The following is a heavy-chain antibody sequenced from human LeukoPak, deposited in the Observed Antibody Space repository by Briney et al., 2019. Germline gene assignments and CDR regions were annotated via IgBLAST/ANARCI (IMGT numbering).Heavy chain of an antibody. V-gene: IGHV4-4*02. CDR1: GGSISSSNW. Sequence: SGTLSLTCAVSGGSISSSNWWSWVRQPPGKGLEWIGEIYHSGSTNYNPSLKSRVTTSVDKSKNQFSLKLSSVTAADTAVYYCARLAYCGGDCYSLDYWGQGTLVTVSS. CDR2: IYHSGST. J-gene: IGHJ4*02. CDR3: ARLAYCGGDCYSLDY. D-gene: IGHD2-21*02.